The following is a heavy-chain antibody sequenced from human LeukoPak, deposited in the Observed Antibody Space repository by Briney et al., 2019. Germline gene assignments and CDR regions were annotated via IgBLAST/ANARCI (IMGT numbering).Heavy chain of an antibody. D-gene: IGHD3-22*01. CDR2: INPSGGST. CDR3: ARGYYDSSGYYWGGDFDY. CDR1: GYTFTSYY. J-gene: IGHJ4*02. V-gene: IGHV1-46*01. Sequence: GASVKVSCTASGYTFTSYYMHWVRQAPGQGLEWMGIINPSGGSTSYAQKFQGRVTMTRDTSTSTVYMELSSLRSEDTAVYYCARGYYDSSGYYWGGDFDYWGQGTLVTVSS.